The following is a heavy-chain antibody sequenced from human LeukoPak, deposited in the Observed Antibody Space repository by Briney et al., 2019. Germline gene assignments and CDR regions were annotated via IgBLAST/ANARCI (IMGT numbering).Heavy chain of an antibody. CDR1: GFTFSSNG. J-gene: IGHJ4*02. CDR3: ARDWGTSSLYLVN. CDR2: IQNDGNNK. D-gene: IGHD6-6*01. Sequence: RTGGPLRLSCAASGFTFSSNGMHWVRQAPGKGLEWVAFIQNDGNNKKYADSVKGRFTISRDNSKNTLYLQMNSLRAEDTAVYYCARDWGTSSLYLVNWGQGTLVTVSS. V-gene: IGHV3-30*02.